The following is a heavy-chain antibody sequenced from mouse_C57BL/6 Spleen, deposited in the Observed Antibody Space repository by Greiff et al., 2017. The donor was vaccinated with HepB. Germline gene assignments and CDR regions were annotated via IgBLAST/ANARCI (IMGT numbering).Heavy chain of an antibody. J-gene: IGHJ1*03. D-gene: IGHD2-3*01. CDR2: IYPGDGDT. Sequence: QVQLQQSGAELVKPGASVKISCKASGYAFSSYWMSWVKQRPGKGLEWIGQIYPGDGDTNYNGKFKGKATLTADKSSSTAYMQLSSLTSEDSAVYFCARDDHWYFDVWGTGTTVTVSS. CDR3: ARDDHWYFDV. V-gene: IGHV1-80*01. CDR1: GYAFSSYW.